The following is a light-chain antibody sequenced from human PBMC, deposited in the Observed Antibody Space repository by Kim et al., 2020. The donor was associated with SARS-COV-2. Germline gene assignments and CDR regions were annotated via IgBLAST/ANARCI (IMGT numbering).Light chain of an antibody. CDR2: DAS. V-gene: IGKV3-11*01. CDR1: QSVSSY. J-gene: IGKJ4*01. Sequence: FSQGDRATLTARASQSVSSYLVWYQQKPGQAPRLLIYDASNRATGIPPWFSGSGSGTVFTLTISSLEPEDFAVYYCQQRSNWPLTFGGGTKVHIK. CDR3: QQRSNWPLT.